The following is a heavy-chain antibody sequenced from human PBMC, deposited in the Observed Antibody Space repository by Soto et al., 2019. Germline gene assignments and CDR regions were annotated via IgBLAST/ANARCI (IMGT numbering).Heavy chain of an antibody. V-gene: IGHV3-74*01. Sequence: GWSLRLSCAASGFTFSSYWMHWVRQAPGEGLMWVSRINPDGSTTSYADSVKGRFTISRDNAKNTLYLQMDSLRVEDTAVYYCARVPTTVTTPGMDVWGQGTTVTVSS. D-gene: IGHD4-4*01. J-gene: IGHJ6*02. CDR2: INPDGSTT. CDR3: ARVPTTVTTPGMDV. CDR1: GFTFSSYW.